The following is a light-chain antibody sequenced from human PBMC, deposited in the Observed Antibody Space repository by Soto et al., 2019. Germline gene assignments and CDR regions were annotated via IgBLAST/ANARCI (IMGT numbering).Light chain of an antibody. J-gene: IGKJ5*01. V-gene: IGKV3-11*01. Sequence: EIVLTQSPATLSLSPAERATLSCRASQSVNNYLGWYQQKPGQAPRLLIYDASNRATGTPARFSGSGSGTDFALTISSLGPQDFAVYYCQQAGTFGQGTRLEIK. CDR2: DAS. CDR3: QQAGT. CDR1: QSVNNY.